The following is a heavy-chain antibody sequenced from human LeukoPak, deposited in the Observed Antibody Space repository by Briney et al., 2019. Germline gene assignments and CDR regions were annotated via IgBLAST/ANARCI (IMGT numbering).Heavy chain of an antibody. D-gene: IGHD5-12*01. CDR1: GFTFSSYA. V-gene: IGHV3-30*04. Sequence: GGSLRLSCAASGFTFSSYAMHWVRQAPGKGLEWVAVISYDGSNKYYADSVKGRFTISRDNSKNTLHLQMNSLRAEDTAVHYCAKDTGSGYDYFSYYFDYWGQGTLVTVSS. CDR2: ISYDGSNK. CDR3: AKDTGSGYDYFSYYFDY. J-gene: IGHJ4*02.